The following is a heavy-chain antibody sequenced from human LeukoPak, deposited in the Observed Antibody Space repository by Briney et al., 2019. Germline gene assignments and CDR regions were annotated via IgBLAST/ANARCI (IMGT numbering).Heavy chain of an antibody. V-gene: IGHV3-53*01. CDR3: AREWYSSSWPPSYYFDY. Sequence: GGSLRLSCAASGFTVSSNYMSWVRQAPGKGLEWVSVICSGGSTYYADSVKGRFTISRDNSKNTLYLQMNSLRAEDTAVYYCAREWYSSSWPPSYYFDYWGQGTLVTVSS. CDR2: ICSGGST. J-gene: IGHJ4*02. CDR1: GFTVSSNY. D-gene: IGHD6-13*01.